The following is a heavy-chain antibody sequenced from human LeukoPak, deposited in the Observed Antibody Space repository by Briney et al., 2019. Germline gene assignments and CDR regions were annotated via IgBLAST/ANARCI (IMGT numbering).Heavy chain of an antibody. CDR2: INHSGST. J-gene: IGHJ3*02. CDR3: ARGRTYYDYVWGSYRYTAPARNHDAFDI. Sequence: NPSETLSLTCAVYGGSFSGYYWSWIRQPPGKGLEWIGEINHSGSTNYNPSLKSRVTISVDTSKNQFSLKLSSVTAADTAVYYCARGRTYYDYVWGSYRYTAPARNHDAFDIWGQGTMVTVSS. CDR1: GGSFSGYY. D-gene: IGHD3-16*02. V-gene: IGHV4-34*01.